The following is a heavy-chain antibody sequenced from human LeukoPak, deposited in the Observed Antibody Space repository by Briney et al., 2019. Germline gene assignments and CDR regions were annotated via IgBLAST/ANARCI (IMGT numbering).Heavy chain of an antibody. J-gene: IGHJ4*02. CDR1: GFSFSSFA. CDR2: IRSNGATA. Sequence: GGSLRLSCAASGFSFSSFAMTWVRQAPGKGLEWVSSIRSNGATAYNADSVKGRFTISRDNSKNTVYLQMNSLRVEVTAIYYCARGQEFDDGVFDSWGQGTLVTVSS. V-gene: IGHV3-23*01. D-gene: IGHD1-1*01. CDR3: ARGQEFDDGVFDS.